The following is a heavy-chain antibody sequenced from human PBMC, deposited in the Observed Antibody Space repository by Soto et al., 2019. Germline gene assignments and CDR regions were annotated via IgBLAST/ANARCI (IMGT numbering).Heavy chain of an antibody. J-gene: IGHJ4*02. CDR2: ISYDGSNK. D-gene: IGHD2-21*02. V-gene: IGHV3-30-3*01. CDR1: GFTFSSYA. CDR3: ARDTIPYCGGDCFYYFDY. Sequence: QVQLVESGGGVVQPGRSLRLSCAASGFTFSSYAMHWVRQAPGKGLEWVAVISYDGSNKYYADSVKGRFTISRDNSKNRLYLQMNSLRAEDTAVYYCARDTIPYCGGDCFYYFDYWGQGTLVTVSS.